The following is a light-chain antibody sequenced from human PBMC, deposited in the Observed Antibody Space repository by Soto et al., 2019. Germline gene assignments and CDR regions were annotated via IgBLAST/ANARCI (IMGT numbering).Light chain of an antibody. CDR2: EVS. Sequence: QSVLTQPASVSGSPGQSITISCTGTSSDVGSYNLVSWYQQHPGKAPKLMIYEVSKRPSGVSNRFSGSKSGNTASLTISGLQAEAEADYYCCSYAGSSTVVFGGGTQLTVL. CDR1: SSDVGSYNL. CDR3: CSYAGSSTVV. V-gene: IGLV2-23*02. J-gene: IGLJ2*01.